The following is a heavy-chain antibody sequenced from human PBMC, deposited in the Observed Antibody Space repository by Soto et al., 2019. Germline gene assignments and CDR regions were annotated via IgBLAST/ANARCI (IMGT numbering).Heavy chain of an antibody. D-gene: IGHD5-18*01. V-gene: IGHV1-69*02. CDR3: ARVSFHGYSYGPNFDY. CDR2: INPILSMS. Sequence: SVKVSCKASGDTFSFYTINWVRQAPGLGLEWVGRINPILSMSNYAQKFQGRVTMTADKSTSTAYMELRSLRSEDTAMYYCARVSFHGYSYGPNFDYWGQGTLVTVST. J-gene: IGHJ4*02. CDR1: GDTFSFYT.